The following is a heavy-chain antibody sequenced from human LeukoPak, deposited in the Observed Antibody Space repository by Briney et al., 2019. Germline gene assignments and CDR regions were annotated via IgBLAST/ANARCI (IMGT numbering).Heavy chain of an antibody. V-gene: IGHV3-21*01. CDR1: EFSFSSYS. CDR3: ARGWNWGSDWYFDL. D-gene: IGHD3-16*01. CDR2: ISSSSNYI. Sequence: GGSLRLSCVASEFSFSSYSMNWVRQAPGKGLEWVSSISSSSNYIYYADSVKGRFTISRDNARDTLYLQMNSLRAEDTAVYYCARGWNWGSDWYFDLWGRGTLVTVSS. J-gene: IGHJ2*01.